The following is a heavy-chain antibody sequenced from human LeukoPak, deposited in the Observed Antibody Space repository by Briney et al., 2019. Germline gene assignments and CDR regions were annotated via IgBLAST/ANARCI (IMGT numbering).Heavy chain of an antibody. Sequence: SETLSLTCTVSGGSISSYYWSWIRQPPGEGLEWIGYMYYSGSTNYNPSLKSRVTISVDTSKNQFSLKLSSVTAADTAVYYCARRVTSNCFDPWGQVTLVTVSS. D-gene: IGHD2-21*02. CDR1: GGSISSYY. CDR2: MYYSGST. J-gene: IGHJ5*02. V-gene: IGHV4-59*08. CDR3: ARRVTSNCFDP.